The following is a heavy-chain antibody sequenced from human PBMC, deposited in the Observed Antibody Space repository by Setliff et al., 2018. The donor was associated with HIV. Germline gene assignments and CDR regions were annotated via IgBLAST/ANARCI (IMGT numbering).Heavy chain of an antibody. CDR3: VRPVREPVD. J-gene: IGHJ4*02. Sequence: LSLTCTVSGDSFNGSHYLWGWIRQPPGKGLEWVSYISGRSSDPNYADSVKGRFTISRDNAKNSVYLQMNSLRAEDTAMYYCVRPVREPVDWGRGTLVTVSS. CDR1: GDSFNGSHYL. V-gene: IGHV3-11*03. D-gene: IGHD6-19*01. CDR2: ISGRSSDP.